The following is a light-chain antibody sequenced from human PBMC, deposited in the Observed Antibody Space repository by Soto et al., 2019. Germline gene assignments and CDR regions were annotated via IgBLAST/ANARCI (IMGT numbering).Light chain of an antibody. J-gene: IGKJ1*01. CDR2: GAS. CDR1: QSVSSN. Sequence: ERVMTQCPATLSVSPAERAALASRASQSVSSNLAWYQQKPGQAPRLLIYGASTRATGIPARFSGSGSETEFTLTISSLQSEDFAVYDCMQYNTLWTGGQGTTVDIK. V-gene: IGKV3-15*01. CDR3: MQYNTLWT.